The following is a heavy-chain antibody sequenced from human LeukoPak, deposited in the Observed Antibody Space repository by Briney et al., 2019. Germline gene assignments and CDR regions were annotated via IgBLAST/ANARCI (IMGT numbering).Heavy chain of an antibody. CDR3: ATARAGIVVVTYYYGMDV. CDR1: GFTFSSYA. V-gene: IGHV3-23*01. Sequence: GGSLRLSCAASGFTFSSYAMSWVRQAPGKGLEWVSAISGSGGSTYYADSVKGRFTISRDNSKNTLYLQMNSLRAEDTAVYYCATARAGIVVVTYYYGMDVWGQGTTVIVSS. J-gene: IGHJ6*02. CDR2: ISGSGGST. D-gene: IGHD2-21*02.